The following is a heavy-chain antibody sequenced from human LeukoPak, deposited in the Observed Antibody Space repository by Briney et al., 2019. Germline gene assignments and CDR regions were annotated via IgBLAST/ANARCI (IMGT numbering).Heavy chain of an antibody. CDR2: ISGSGGST. D-gene: IGHD5-18*01. Sequence: GGSLRLSCAASGFTFSSYAMSWVRQAPGKGLEWVSAISGSGGSTYYADSVKGRFTISRDNSKNTLYLQMNSLRAEDTAVYYCARATNAKTRGYSYGSPYYFDYWGQGTLVTVSS. CDR3: ARATNAKTRGYSYGSPYYFDY. CDR1: GFTFSSYA. V-gene: IGHV3-23*01. J-gene: IGHJ4*02.